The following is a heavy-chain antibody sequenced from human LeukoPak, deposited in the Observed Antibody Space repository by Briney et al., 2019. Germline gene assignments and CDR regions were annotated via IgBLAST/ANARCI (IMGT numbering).Heavy chain of an antibody. CDR3: ARRNDFDI. CDR2: IYSSETP. CDR1: GGFMSGYH. V-gene: IGHV4-4*08. J-gene: IGHJ3*02. Sequence: SETLTLTCILSGGFMSGYHWSWIRQPPGKGLVWIGYIYSSETPEYKPSLKSRVTISADTSKNHSAPTLASVTAADTAIYYRARRNDFDIWGQGTMVTVSS.